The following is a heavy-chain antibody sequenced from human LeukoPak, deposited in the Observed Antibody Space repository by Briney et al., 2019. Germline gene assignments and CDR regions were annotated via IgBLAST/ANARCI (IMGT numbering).Heavy chain of an antibody. D-gene: IGHD2-2*01. J-gene: IGHJ4*02. V-gene: IGHV3-23*01. CDR3: AKAWEGSTSSLFGY. CDR1: GFTFGSYA. Sequence: PGGSLRLSCAASGFTFGSYAMSWVRQAPGKGLEWVSAISGSGGSTYYADSVKGRFTISRDNSKNTLYLQMNSLRAEDTAVYYCAKAWEGSTSSLFGYWGQGTLVTVSS. CDR2: ISGSGGST.